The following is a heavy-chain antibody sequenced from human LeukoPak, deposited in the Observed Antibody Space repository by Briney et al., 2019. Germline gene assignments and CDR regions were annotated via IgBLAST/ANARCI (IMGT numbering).Heavy chain of an antibody. D-gene: IGHD3/OR15-3a*01. CDR2: ISSSSSYI. CDR3: ARQTGSGLFILP. CDR1: GFKFSSYS. Sequence: GGSLRLSCAASGFKFSSYSMKWVRQAPGKGLEWVSFISSSSSYIYYADSLKGRFTISRDNAKNSLYLQMNSLRAEDTAVYYCARQTGSGLFILPGGQGTLVTVSS. V-gene: IGHV3-21*01. J-gene: IGHJ4*02.